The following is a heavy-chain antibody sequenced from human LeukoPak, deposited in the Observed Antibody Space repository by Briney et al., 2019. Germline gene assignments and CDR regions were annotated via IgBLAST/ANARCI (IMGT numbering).Heavy chain of an antibody. Sequence: GASVKVSCKVSGYTLTELSMHWVRQAPGKGLECMGGFDPEDGEAIYAQKFQGRVTMTEDTSTDTAYMELSSLRCEDPAVYYCARDQPDISLYYYYGMDVWGQGTTATVSS. V-gene: IGHV1-24*01. CDR1: GYTLTELS. D-gene: IGHD3-9*01. J-gene: IGHJ6*02. CDR2: FDPEDGEA. CDR3: ARDQPDISLYYYYGMDV.